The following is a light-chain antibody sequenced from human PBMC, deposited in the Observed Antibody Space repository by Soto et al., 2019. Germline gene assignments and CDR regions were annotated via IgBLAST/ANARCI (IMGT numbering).Light chain of an antibody. CDR1: QSISSW. CDR2: AAS. J-gene: IGKJ2*01. V-gene: IGKV1-5*01. Sequence: DIQMTQSPSTLSASVGDRVTITCRASQSISSWLAWYQQKPGKAPKLLIYAASSLESGVPSRFSGSVSGTEFTLTVSSLQPDHFSTDYCQQYNSFYTFGQGTKLEIK. CDR3: QQYNSFYT.